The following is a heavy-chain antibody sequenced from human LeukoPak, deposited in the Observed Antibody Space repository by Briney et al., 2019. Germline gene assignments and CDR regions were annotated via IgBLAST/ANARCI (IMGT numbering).Heavy chain of an antibody. CDR3: ARVGYYDSSGYYYFDY. D-gene: IGHD3-22*01. V-gene: IGHV1-18*01. Sequence: ASVKVSCKASGYTFTSYGISWVRQAPGQGLEWMGWISAYNVNTNYAQKLQGRVTMTTDTSTSTAYMELRSLRSDDTAVYYCARVGYYDSSGYYYFDYWGQGTLVTVSS. CDR2: ISAYNVNT. J-gene: IGHJ4*02. CDR1: GYTFTSYG.